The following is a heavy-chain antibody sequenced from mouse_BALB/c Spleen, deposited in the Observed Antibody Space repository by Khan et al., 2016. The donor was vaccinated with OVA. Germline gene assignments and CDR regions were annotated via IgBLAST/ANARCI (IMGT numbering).Heavy chain of an antibody. J-gene: IGHJ3*01. CDR1: GFSLTTYG. CDR2: IWSGGST. Sequence: QVQLKESGPGLVRPSQSLSITCTVSGFSLTTYGVHWVRQSPGKGLEWLGVIWSGGSTDYSAAFISRLSISMDNSKSQVFFKMNSLQPNDTAIYYCARNYDYDEGLAYWGQGTLVTVSA. D-gene: IGHD2-4*01. V-gene: IGHV2-2*02. CDR3: ARNYDYDEGLAY.